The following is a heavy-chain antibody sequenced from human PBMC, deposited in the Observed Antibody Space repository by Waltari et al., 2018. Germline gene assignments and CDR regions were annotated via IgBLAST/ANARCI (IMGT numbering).Heavy chain of an antibody. J-gene: IGHJ4*02. Sequence: EVQLVESGGGLVQAGGCLRLSCAASGFTFGSFSMNWVRQGPGKGLEWVANIKQDGSEKYYVDSVKGRFTISRDNAKNSLYLQMNSLRGEDTAVYYCAREGTYDFDYWGQGTLVTVSS. CDR2: IKQDGSEK. CDR1: GFTFGSFS. D-gene: IGHD3-16*01. V-gene: IGHV3-7*01. CDR3: AREGTYDFDY.